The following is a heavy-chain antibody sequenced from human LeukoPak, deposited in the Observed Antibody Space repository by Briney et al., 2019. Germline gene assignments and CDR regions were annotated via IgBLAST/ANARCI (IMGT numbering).Heavy chain of an antibody. Sequence: GASVKVSCKASGYTFTSYDINWVRQAPGQGLEWMGWINPNSGGTNYAQKFQGRVTMTRDTSISTAYMELSRLRSDDTAVYYCARPDDSSTVTTEYNWFDPWGQGTLVTVSS. CDR2: INPNSGGT. V-gene: IGHV1-2*02. CDR1: GYTFTSYD. D-gene: IGHD4-17*01. CDR3: ARPDDSSTVTTEYNWFDP. J-gene: IGHJ5*02.